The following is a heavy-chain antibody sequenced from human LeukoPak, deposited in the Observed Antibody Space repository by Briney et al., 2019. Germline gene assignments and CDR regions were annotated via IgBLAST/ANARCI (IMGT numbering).Heavy chain of an antibody. D-gene: IGHD6-13*01. J-gene: IGHJ5*02. CDR3: ARHGRSWNNWFDP. CDR2: IYPGDSDT. V-gene: IGHV5-51*01. CDR1: GYSFTSYW. Sequence: GESLKISCKGSGYSFTSYWIGWVRQMPGKGLEWMGIIYPGDSDTRYSPSFQGLVTISADKSISTAYLQWSSLKASDTAMYYCARHGRSWNNWFDPWGQGTLVTVSS.